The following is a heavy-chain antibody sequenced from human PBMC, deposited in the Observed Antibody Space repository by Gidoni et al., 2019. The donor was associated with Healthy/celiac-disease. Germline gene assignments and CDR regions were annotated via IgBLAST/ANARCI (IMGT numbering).Heavy chain of an antibody. V-gene: IGHV4-61*02. Sequence: QVQLQESGPGLVKPSQTLSLTCTVSGGSISSGSYYWSWIRQPAGKGLEWSGRIYTSGSTNYNPSLKSRVTISVDTSKNQFSLKLSSVTAADTAVYYCAREIPGVFLVFDIWGQGTMVTVSS. J-gene: IGHJ3*02. CDR2: IYTSGST. CDR1: GGSISSGSYY. D-gene: IGHD2-21*01. CDR3: AREIPGVFLVFDI.